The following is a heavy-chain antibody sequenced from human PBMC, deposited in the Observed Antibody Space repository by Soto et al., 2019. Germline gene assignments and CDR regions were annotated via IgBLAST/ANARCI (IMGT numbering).Heavy chain of an antibody. V-gene: IGHV3-23*01. CDR3: AKVTAYYYGSGAPGHFDY. Sequence: PGGSLRLSCAASGFTFSSYAMSWVRQAPGKGLKWVSAISGSGGSTYYADSVKGRFTISRDNSKNTLYLQMNSLRAEDTAVYYCAKVTAYYYGSGAPGHFDYWGQGTLVTVSS. J-gene: IGHJ4*02. CDR1: GFTFSSYA. CDR2: ISGSGGST. D-gene: IGHD3-10*01.